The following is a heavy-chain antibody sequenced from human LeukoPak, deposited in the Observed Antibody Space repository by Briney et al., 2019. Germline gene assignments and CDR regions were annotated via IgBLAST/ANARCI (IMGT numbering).Heavy chain of an antibody. J-gene: IGHJ3*02. V-gene: IGHV3-20*04. CDR1: GFTFDDYG. D-gene: IGHD2-21*01. CDR3: AREGLYCSGDDCYSFDAFDI. Sequence: PGGSLRLSCAASGFTFDDYGMSWVRQAPGKGLEWVSGINWNGGSTGYADSVKGRFTISRDNSKNTLYLQMNSLRAEDTAVYYCAREGLYCSGDDCYSFDAFDIWGQGTMVTVSS. CDR2: INWNGGST.